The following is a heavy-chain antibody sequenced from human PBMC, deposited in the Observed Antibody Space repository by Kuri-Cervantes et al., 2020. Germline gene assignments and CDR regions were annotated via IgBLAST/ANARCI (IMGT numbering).Heavy chain of an antibody. V-gene: IGHV3-23*01. J-gene: IGHJ6*02. CDR1: GFTFSSYA. D-gene: IGHD3-22*01. Sequence: GGSLRLSCAASGFTFSSYAMSGVRQAPGKGLEWVSAISGSGGSTYYADSVKGRFTISRDNSKNTLYLQMNSLRAEDTAVYYCAKDRVYYYDSSDLYGMDVRGQGTTVTVSS. CDR2: ISGSGGST. CDR3: AKDRVYYYDSSDLYGMDV.